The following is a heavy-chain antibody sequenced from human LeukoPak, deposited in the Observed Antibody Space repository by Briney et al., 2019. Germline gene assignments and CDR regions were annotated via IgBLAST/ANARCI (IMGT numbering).Heavy chain of an antibody. Sequence: GGSLRLSCAASGFTFSSYSMNWVRQAPGKGLEWVSYISSSSSTIYYADSVKGRFTISRDNAKNSLYLQMNSLGAEDTAVYYCARGQNYGTGSYCFDHWGQGTLVTVYS. CDR3: ARGQNYGTGSYCFDH. J-gene: IGHJ4*02. CDR1: GFTFSSYS. CDR2: ISSSSSTI. D-gene: IGHD3-10*01. V-gene: IGHV3-48*01.